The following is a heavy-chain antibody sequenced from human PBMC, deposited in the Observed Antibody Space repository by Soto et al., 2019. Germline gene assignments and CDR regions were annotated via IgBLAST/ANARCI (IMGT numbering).Heavy chain of an antibody. V-gene: IGHV4-61*01. CDR1: GGSVSSGSYY. D-gene: IGHD3-10*01. Sequence: SETLSLTCTVSGGSVSSGSYYWSWIRQPPGKGLECVGYIYYSGSTNYNPSLKSRVTISVDTSKNQFSLKLSSVTAEDTAVYYCARDSNYGSGRYLFDYWGQGTLVTVSS. CDR3: ARDSNYGSGRYLFDY. CDR2: IYYSGST. J-gene: IGHJ4*02.